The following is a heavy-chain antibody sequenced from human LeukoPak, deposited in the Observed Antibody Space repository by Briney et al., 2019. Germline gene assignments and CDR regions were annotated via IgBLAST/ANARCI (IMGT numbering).Heavy chain of an antibody. CDR3: VREGPIRFLEQIDY. J-gene: IGHJ4*02. CDR1: VGSLSSSSYY. CDR2: IYHRGST. V-gene: IGHV4-39*07. D-gene: IGHD3-3*01. Sequence: SETLSLTCTVTVGSLSSSSYYWGWIRQPPGKGLEWVGSIYHRGSTYYNPSFRSRVIISLDLSTNQFSLRLSSVTAADTALYYCVREGPIRFLEQIDYWGQGTLVTVSS.